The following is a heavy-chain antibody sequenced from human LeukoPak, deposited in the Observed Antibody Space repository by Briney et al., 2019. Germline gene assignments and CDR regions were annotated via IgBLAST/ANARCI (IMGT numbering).Heavy chain of an antibody. CDR3: ARDRIVLMVYAPEEYYFDY. D-gene: IGHD2-8*01. J-gene: IGHJ4*02. CDR1: GYTFTSYG. Sequence: GASVKVSCKASGYTFTSYGISWVRQAPGQGLEWMGWISAYNGNTNYAQKLQGRVTVTTDTSTSTAYMELRSLRSDDTAVYYCARDRIVLMVYAPEEYYFDYWGQGTLVTVSS. V-gene: IGHV1-18*01. CDR2: ISAYNGNT.